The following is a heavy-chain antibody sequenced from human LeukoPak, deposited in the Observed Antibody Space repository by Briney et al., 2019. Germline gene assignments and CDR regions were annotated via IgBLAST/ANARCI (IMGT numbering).Heavy chain of an antibody. D-gene: IGHD2-2*01. CDR1: GGSISSSSYY. V-gene: IGHV4-39*07. Sequence: SETLSLTCTVSGGSISSSSYYWGWIHQPPGKGLEWIGSIYYSGSTYYNPSLKSRVTISVDTSKNQFSLKLSSVTAADTAVYYCARVGCSSTSCYPNWFDPWGQGTLVTVSS. CDR2: IYYSGST. CDR3: ARVGCSSTSCYPNWFDP. J-gene: IGHJ5*02.